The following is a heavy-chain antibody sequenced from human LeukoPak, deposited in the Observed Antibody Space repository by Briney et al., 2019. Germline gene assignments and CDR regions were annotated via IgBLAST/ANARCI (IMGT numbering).Heavy chain of an antibody. J-gene: IGHJ4*02. Sequence: GGSLRLSCTASGFTFSSYAMHWVRQAPGKGLEWVAVISYDGSNKYYADSVKGRFTISRDNSKNTLYLQMNSLRAEDTAVYYCARDYSSVENYFDYWGQGTLVTVSS. CDR2: ISYDGSNK. CDR1: GFTFSSYA. D-gene: IGHD3-22*01. V-gene: IGHV3-30-3*01. CDR3: ARDYSSVENYFDY.